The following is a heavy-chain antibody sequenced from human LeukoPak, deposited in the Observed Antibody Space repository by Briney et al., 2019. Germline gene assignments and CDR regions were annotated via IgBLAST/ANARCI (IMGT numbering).Heavy chain of an antibody. V-gene: IGHV4-59*01. CDR2: IYNSGST. Sequence: SETLSLTCTVSGDSISSYYWSWIRQPPGKGLEWIGYIYNSGSTNYNPSPTDYNPSLKSRVTISVDTSKNQFSLKLSSVTAADTAVYYCARSERDGSGRFYFDYWGQGTLVTVSS. CDR1: GDSISSYY. J-gene: IGHJ4*02. CDR3: ARSERDGSGRFYFDY. D-gene: IGHD3-10*01.